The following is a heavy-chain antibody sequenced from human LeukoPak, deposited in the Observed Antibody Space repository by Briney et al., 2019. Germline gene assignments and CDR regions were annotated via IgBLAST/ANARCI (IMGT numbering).Heavy chain of an antibody. CDR2: INPNSGGT. V-gene: IGHV1-2*02. CDR1: GYTFTGYY. J-gene: IGHJ3*02. D-gene: IGHD3-3*01. Sequence: GASVKVSCKASGYTFTGYYMHWVRQAPGQGLEWMGWINPNSGGTNYAQKFQGRVTMTRDTSISTAYMELSRLRSDDTAVYYCARGGPAMEWLLGEAFDIWGQGTMVTVSS. CDR3: ARGGPAMEWLLGEAFDI.